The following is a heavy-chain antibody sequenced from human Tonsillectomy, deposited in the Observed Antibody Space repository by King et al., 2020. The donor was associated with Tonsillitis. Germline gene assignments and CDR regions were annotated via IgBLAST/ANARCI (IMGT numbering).Heavy chain of an antibody. Sequence: QVPLQESGPGLVKPSETLSLTCTVSGGSISSYYWSWLRQPPGKGLEWIGYIYYSGSTNYNPSLKSRVTISVDTSKNQFSLKLSSVTAADTAVYYCARDGAYCGGDCYSVDAFDIWGQGTMVTVSS. V-gene: IGHV4-59*01. CDR1: GGSISSYY. CDR2: IYYSGST. CDR3: ARDGAYCGGDCYSVDAFDI. J-gene: IGHJ3*02. D-gene: IGHD2-21*02.